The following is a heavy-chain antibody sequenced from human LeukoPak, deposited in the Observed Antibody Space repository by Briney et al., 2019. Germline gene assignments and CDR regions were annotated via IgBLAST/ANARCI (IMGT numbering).Heavy chain of an antibody. CDR1: GFTLSSYG. D-gene: IGHD5-12*01. CDR2: IFFDGSNQ. CDR3: AKEGYSGYGTADY. J-gene: IGHJ4*02. Sequence: RGSLRLSCAASGFTLSSYGMDWVRQAPGKGLGWVAFIFFDGSNQYYADSVKGRFTISRDNSRSTLYLQMNSLRPEDTAVYYCAKEGYSGYGTADYWGQGTLVTVSS. V-gene: IGHV3-30*02.